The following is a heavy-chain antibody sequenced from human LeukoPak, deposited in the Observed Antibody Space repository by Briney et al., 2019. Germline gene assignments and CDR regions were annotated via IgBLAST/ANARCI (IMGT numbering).Heavy chain of an antibody. J-gene: IGHJ6*03. V-gene: IGHV4-34*01. Sequence: PSETLSLTCAVYGGSFSGYYWSWIRQPPGKGLEWIGEIDHSGSTNYNPSLKSRVTISVDTPKNQFSLKLSSVTAADTAVYYCARGAPVDTAMVRWVHYYYMDVWGKGTTVTVSS. CDR1: GGSFSGYY. D-gene: IGHD5-18*01. CDR2: IDHSGST. CDR3: ARGAPVDTAMVRWVHYYYMDV.